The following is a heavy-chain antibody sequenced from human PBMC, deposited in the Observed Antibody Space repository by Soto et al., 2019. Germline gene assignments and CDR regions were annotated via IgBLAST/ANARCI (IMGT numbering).Heavy chain of an antibody. CDR2: IYYSGST. CDR1: GGSISSGGYY. V-gene: IGHV4-31*03. J-gene: IGHJ4*02. Sequence: QVQLQESGPGLVKPSQTLSLTCTVSGGSISSGGYYWSWIRQHPGKGLVWIGYIYYSGSTYYTPSLKSRVTISVDTSKNHFSLKLKSVTAADTAVYFCARGGWIDYYDSGGLVLWVWGQRTLVTVSS. D-gene: IGHD3-22*01. CDR3: ARGGWIDYYDSGGLVLWV.